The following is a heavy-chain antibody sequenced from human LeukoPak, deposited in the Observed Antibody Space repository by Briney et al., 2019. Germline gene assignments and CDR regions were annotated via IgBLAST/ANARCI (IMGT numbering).Heavy chain of an antibody. CDR1: GGSISSSSYY. CDR2: IYHSGST. CDR3: ARVSHYYYYGMDV. V-gene: IGHV4-30-2*01. J-gene: IGHJ6*02. Sequence: SETLSLTCTVPGGSISSSSYYWGWIRQPPGKGLEWIGYIYHSGSTYYNPSLKSRVTISVDRSKNQFSLKLSSVTAADTAVYYCARVSHYYYYGMDVWGQGTTVTVSS.